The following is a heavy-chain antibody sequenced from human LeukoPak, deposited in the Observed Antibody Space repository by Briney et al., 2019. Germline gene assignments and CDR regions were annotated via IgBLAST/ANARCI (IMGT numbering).Heavy chain of an antibody. J-gene: IGHJ4*02. D-gene: IGHD6-13*01. Sequence: GGSLRLSCAASGFTFNNYAMDWVRQAPGKGLEWVSGISGFGGSTYYAPSVKGRLTISRDNFGNMLYLHLDSLRVEDTAIYYCARRSGSSWSSFDYWGQGALVTVSS. CDR3: ARRSGSSWSSFDY. CDR2: ISGFGGST. CDR1: GFTFNNYA. V-gene: IGHV3-23*01.